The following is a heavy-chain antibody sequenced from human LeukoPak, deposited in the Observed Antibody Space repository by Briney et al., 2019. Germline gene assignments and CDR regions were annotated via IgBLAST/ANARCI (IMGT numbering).Heavy chain of an antibody. Sequence: GGSLRLSCAASGLTFSNYAMSWVRQAPGQGLEWVSAISGSGGRTYYADSVKGRFTISRDNSKNTMYLQMNSLRAEDTAVYYCAKDKADYDSSGYYSSSFDYWGQGTLVTVSS. V-gene: IGHV3-23*01. CDR2: ISGSGGRT. J-gene: IGHJ4*02. D-gene: IGHD3-22*01. CDR1: GLTFSNYA. CDR3: AKDKADYDSSGYYSSSFDY.